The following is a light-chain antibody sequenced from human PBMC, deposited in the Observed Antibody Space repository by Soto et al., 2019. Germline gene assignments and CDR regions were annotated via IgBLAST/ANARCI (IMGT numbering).Light chain of an antibody. CDR1: QSLSNNF. CDR2: DAS. CDR3: HQFGASPT. V-gene: IGKV3D-20*01. J-gene: IGKJ4*01. Sequence: EIVLTQSPATLSLSPGEGVALSCGASQSLSNNFLAWYQQKPGLAPRLPIFDASTRATGIPDRFSGSGSGTDFTLTISRLEPEDFAVYYCHQFGASPTFGGGTKVEFK.